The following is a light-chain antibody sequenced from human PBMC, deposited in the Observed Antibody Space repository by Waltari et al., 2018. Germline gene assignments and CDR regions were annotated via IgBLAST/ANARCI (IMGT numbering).Light chain of an antibody. J-gene: IGLJ1*01. CDR2: DVA. CDR3: SSYTSSSTRV. Sequence: QSALTQPASVSGSPGQSISISCTGTSSDVGGYNFVSWYQQHPGKAPQLMIYDVANRPSGVSNRLSGSKSGNTASLTISGLQAEDEADYYCSSYTSSSTRVFGTGTKVTVL. V-gene: IGLV2-14*03. CDR1: SSDVGGYNF.